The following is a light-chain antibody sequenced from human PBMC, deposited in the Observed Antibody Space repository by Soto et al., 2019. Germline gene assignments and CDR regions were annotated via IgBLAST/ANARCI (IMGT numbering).Light chain of an antibody. Sequence: QSALTQPASVSGSPGQSITISCIGTSSDVGGYNYVSWYQQHPGKAPKLMIYEVSNRPSGVSNRFSGSKSGNTASLTISGLQAEDEADYYCSSYTSSSTLVFGGGTQLTVL. V-gene: IGLV2-14*01. J-gene: IGLJ2*01. CDR3: SSYTSSSTLV. CDR1: SSDVGGYNY. CDR2: EVS.